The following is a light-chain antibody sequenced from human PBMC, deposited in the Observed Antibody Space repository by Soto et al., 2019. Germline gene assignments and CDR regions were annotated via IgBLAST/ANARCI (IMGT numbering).Light chain of an antibody. Sequence: VIWMTQSPSLLSATTGDKVTISCRMSQGNNNYLTRYQQKPGKAPELLIYAASTLQSGVQTKLSGSGSGTDFTLTIICLQSEDFATYYCQQYYSFPWTFGQGTKVDIK. CDR1: QGNNNY. J-gene: IGKJ1*01. V-gene: IGKV1D-8*03. CDR2: AAS. CDR3: QQYYSFPWT.